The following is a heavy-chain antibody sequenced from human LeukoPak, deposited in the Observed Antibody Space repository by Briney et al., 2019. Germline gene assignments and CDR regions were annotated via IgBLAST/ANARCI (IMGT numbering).Heavy chain of an antibody. J-gene: IGHJ4*02. V-gene: IGHV4-38-2*02. Sequence: PSETLPLTCTVSGYSISSGYYWGWIRQPPGKGLEWIGSIYHSGSTYYNPSLKSRVTISVDTSKNQFSLKLSSVTAADTAVYYCARERVDTAMVKNDYFDYWGQGTLVTVSS. CDR1: GYSISSGYY. CDR3: ARERVDTAMVKNDYFDY. CDR2: IYHSGST. D-gene: IGHD5-18*01.